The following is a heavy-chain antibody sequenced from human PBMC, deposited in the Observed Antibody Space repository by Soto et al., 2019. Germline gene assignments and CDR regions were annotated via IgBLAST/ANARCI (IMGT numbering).Heavy chain of an antibody. J-gene: IGHJ4*02. CDR1: GGSVSNSNYY. D-gene: IGHD3-22*01. V-gene: IGHV4-39*01. CDR3: ARWDSGYETYYYDSSGYSQDDY. Sequence: SETLSLTCTVSGGSVSNSNYYWGWIRQSPGKGLEWIGSVYYRGRSYSKSSVKSRVTISVDTSKNQFSLKLSSVTAADTAVYYCARWDSGYETYYYDSSGYSQDDYWGQGTLVTVSS. CDR2: VYYRGRS.